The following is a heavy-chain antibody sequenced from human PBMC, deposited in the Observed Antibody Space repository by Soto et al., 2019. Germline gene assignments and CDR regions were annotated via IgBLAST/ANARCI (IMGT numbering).Heavy chain of an antibody. CDR1: GFTFSNYA. V-gene: IGHV3-23*01. J-gene: IGHJ1*01. Sequence: GGSLRLSCAASGFTFSNYAMTWVRQAPGKGLEWVSSVSTNGDNTYHADFVKGRFTISRDNSKSTLYLQMNSLRADDTAIYFCVKVYDYDSTGYYYRQYFQNWGQGSLVTVSS. CDR3: VKVYDYDSTGYYYRQYFQN. CDR2: VSTNGDNT. D-gene: IGHD3-22*01.